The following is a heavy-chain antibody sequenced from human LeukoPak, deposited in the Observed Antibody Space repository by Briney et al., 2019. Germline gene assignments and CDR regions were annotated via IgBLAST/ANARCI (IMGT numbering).Heavy chain of an antibody. Sequence: ASVKVSCKASGYTFTGYYMHWVRQAPGQGLEWMGWINPNSGGTNYAQKFQGRVTMTRDTSISTAYMELSRLTSDDTAVYYCAREGEGVVTAIDYWGQGTLLTVSS. J-gene: IGHJ4*02. D-gene: IGHD2-21*02. CDR2: INPNSGGT. CDR1: GYTFTGYY. CDR3: AREGEGVVTAIDY. V-gene: IGHV1-2*02.